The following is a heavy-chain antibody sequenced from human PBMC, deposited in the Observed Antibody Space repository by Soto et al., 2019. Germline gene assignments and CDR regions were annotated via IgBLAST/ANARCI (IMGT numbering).Heavy chain of an antibody. CDR3: ARMRGMLLGSFDV. Sequence: QEKLVQTGAEVKPPGSSVKVSCTISGGSFKNNAFSWVRQAPGQGLEWMGQILPVYDTTKYARKFEGRVTITADKSTTTMHMELETVRSDDTAVYYCARMRGMLLGSFDVWGQGTTVSVSS. V-gene: IGHV1-69*06. J-gene: IGHJ3*01. D-gene: IGHD3-16*01. CDR2: ILPVYDTT. CDR1: GGSFKNNA.